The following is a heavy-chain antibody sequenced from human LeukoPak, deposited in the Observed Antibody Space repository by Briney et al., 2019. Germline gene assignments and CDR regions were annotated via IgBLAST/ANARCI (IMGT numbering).Heavy chain of an antibody. CDR2: INPNSGGT. CDR3: ARGGYYDFWSGYYMGAFDI. D-gene: IGHD3-3*01. V-gene: IGHV1-2*02. J-gene: IGHJ3*02. Sequence: ASVKVSCKASGYTFTGYYMHWVRQAPGQGREWMGWINPNSGGTNYAQKFQGRVTMTRDTSISTAYMELSRLRSDDTAVYYCARGGYYDFWSGYYMGAFDIWGQGTMVTVSS. CDR1: GYTFTGYY.